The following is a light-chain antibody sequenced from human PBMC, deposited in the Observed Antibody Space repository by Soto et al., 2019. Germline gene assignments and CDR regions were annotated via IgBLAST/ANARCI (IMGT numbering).Light chain of an antibody. Sequence: DIQMTQSPASLSALVGDRVTXTYRASRGIGEKWPWFQQEPGKAPQFLXQAASNLQTGVPSRFSGSGSGTEFIRSLNSLQPEDIATYYGLPASSFPRTFAQGTKVDIK. CDR2: AAS. CDR3: LPASSFPRT. V-gene: IGKV1-12*01. CDR1: RGIGEK. J-gene: IGKJ1*01.